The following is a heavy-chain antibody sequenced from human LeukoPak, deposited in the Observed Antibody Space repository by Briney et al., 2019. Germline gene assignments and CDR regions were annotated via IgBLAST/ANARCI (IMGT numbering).Heavy chain of an antibody. CDR3: ATDRVYYYDSSGYSDY. D-gene: IGHD3-22*01. CDR2: INHSGST. CDR1: GGSFSGYY. Sequence: SETLSLTCAVYGGSFSGYYWSWIRQPPGKGLEWIGEINHSGSTNYNPPLKSRVTISVDTSKNQFTLNLSSVTAADTAVYYCATDRVYYYDSSGYSDYWGQGTLVTVSS. J-gene: IGHJ4*02. V-gene: IGHV4-34*01.